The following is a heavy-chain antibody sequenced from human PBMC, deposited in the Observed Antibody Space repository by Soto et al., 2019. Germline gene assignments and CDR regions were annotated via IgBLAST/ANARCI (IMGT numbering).Heavy chain of an antibody. V-gene: IGHV3-23*01. CDR1: GFTFSSYA. CDR2: ISGGGGST. Sequence: EVQLLESGGGLVQPGGSLRLSCAASGFTFSSYAMSWVRQAPGKGLEWVSVISGGGGSTYYADSVKGRFTISRDNCXETLYLQMNSLRAEDTAVYYCAKDVYGSTIYYLDFWGQGTLVTVSS. J-gene: IGHJ4*02. D-gene: IGHD6-13*01. CDR3: AKDVYGSTIYYLDF.